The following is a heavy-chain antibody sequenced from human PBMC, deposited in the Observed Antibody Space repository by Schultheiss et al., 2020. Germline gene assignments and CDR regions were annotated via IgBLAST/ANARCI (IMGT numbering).Heavy chain of an antibody. Sequence: GGSLRLSCAAYGFTFSSYAMHWVRQAPGKGLEWVSYISSSSSTIYYADSVKGRFTISRDNAKNSLYLQMNSLRDEDTAVYYCAGAFDPWGQGTLVTVSS. V-gene: IGHV3-48*02. J-gene: IGHJ5*02. CDR2: ISSSSSTI. CDR3: AGAFDP. CDR1: GFTFSSYA.